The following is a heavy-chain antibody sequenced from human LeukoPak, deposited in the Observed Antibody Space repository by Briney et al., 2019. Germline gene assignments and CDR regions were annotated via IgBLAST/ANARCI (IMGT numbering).Heavy chain of an antibody. V-gene: IGHV3-7*01. J-gene: IGHJ4*02. Sequence: GGSLRLSCVTSGFTFSNSWMTWVRQAPGKGLEWVANMNPDGSGKYYVDSVKGRFIVSRDNAKNSVYLQMNSLRAEDTAVYYCARKSDSLMVRGGDCWGQGALVTVSS. CDR1: GFTFSNSW. D-gene: IGHD3-10*01. CDR2: MNPDGSGK. CDR3: ARKSDSLMVRGGDC.